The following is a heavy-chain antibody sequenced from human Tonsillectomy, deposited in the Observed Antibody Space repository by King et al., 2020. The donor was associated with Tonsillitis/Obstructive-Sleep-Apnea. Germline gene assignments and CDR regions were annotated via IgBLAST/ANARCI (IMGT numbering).Heavy chain of an antibody. CDR1: GFSFDFYG. D-gene: IGHD1-1*01. V-gene: IGHV3-33*01. J-gene: IGHJ4*02. Sequence: VQLVESGGGGVQPGRSLTLSCVASGFSFDFYGMHWVRQAPGRGLQWVAGIWYDGSVTQYADSVKGRLTISRDNAKNTVYLQMTNVRGEDTAVYYCARDKSTTTSGFDYWGQGTPVTVPS. CDR2: IWYDGSVT. CDR3: ARDKSTTTSGFDY.